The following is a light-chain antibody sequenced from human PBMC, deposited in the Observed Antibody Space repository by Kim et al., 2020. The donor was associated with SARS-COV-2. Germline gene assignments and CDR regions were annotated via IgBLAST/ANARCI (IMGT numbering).Light chain of an antibody. J-gene: IGLJ2*01. CDR1: SIRSDY. V-gene: IGLV3-19*01. CDR3: NSRDSNDNVV. Sequence: VDLEQTVRITCQGDSIRSDYATWYQQKPGQAPLVVIYGKNNRPSGIPDRFSGSSSGNTASLTITGTQAGDEADYYCNSRDSNDNVVFGGGTQLTVL. CDR2: GKN.